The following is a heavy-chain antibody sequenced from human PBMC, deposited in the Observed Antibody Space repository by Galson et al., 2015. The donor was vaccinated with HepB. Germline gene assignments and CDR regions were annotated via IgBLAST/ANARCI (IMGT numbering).Heavy chain of an antibody. J-gene: IGHJ1*01. D-gene: IGHD1-26*01. CDR3: ARDLSWDSGRYFYFQN. Sequence: SLRLSCAASGFTFSSYAMSWVRQAPGKGLEWVSAISGSGGSTYYADSVKGRFTISGDNSKNTLYLQMNSLGEGDTAVYYCARDLSWDSGRYFYFQNWGQGTPVTVSS. V-gene: IGHV3-23*01. CDR1: GFTFSSYA. CDR2: ISGSGGST.